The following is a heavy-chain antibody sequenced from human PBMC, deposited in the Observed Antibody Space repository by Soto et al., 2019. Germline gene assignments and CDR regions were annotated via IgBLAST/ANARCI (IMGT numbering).Heavy chain of an antibody. CDR3: AKGRTGMTTVTQYYYYGMDV. V-gene: IGHV3-23*01. J-gene: IGHJ6*02. D-gene: IGHD4-17*01. Sequence: HPGGSLRLSCAASGFTFSSNAMSWVRQAPGKGLEWVSAISGSGGSTYYTDSVKGRFTISRDNSKNTLYLQMNSLRAEDTAVYYRAKGRTGMTTVTQYYYYGMDVWGQGTTVTVSS. CDR1: GFTFSSNA. CDR2: ISGSGGST.